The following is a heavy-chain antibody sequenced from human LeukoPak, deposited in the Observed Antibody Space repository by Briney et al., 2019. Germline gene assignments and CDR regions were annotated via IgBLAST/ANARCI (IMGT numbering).Heavy chain of an antibody. CDR1: DFTFSSYT. Sequence: KSGGSLRLSCAASDFTFSSYTMNWVRQAPGKGLEGVSSISSSNNYIYYADSVKGRFTISRDNAKNSLYLQMNSLRAEDTAIYYCARDYDSSGYFDYWGQGTLVTVSS. CDR2: ISSSNNYI. D-gene: IGHD3-22*01. V-gene: IGHV3-21*01. J-gene: IGHJ4*02. CDR3: ARDYDSSGYFDY.